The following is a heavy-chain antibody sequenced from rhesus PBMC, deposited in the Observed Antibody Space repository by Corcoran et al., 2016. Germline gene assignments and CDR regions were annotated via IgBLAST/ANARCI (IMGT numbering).Heavy chain of an antibody. J-gene: IGHJ4*01. CDR2: IYVNSEST. V-gene: IGHV4-73*01. CDR3: AREAYDSGADY. Sequence: QVQLQQWGEGLVKPSETLSLTCAVYGGSISGYYYWSWIRQPPGTGLEWIGYIYVNSESTNYKPSLKNRFTISKDTSKNQFCLNLSSVTAADTAVYYCAREAYDSGADYWGQGVLVTVSS. CDR1: GGSISGYYY. D-gene: IGHD3-28*01.